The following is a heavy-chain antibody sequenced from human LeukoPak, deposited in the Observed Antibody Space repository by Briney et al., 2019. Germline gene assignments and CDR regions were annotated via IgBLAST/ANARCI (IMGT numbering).Heavy chain of an antibody. J-gene: IGHJ4*02. CDR3: ARIFTDSSLYFDY. D-gene: IGHD6-6*01. V-gene: IGHV4-39*01. CDR2: IYYSGST. Sequence: SETLSLTCTVSGGSTSSSSYYWGWIRQPPGTGLEWIGSIYYSGSTYYNPSLKSRVTISVDTSKNQFSLKLSSVTAADTAVYYCARIFTDSSLYFDYWGQGTLVTVSS. CDR1: GGSTSSSSYY.